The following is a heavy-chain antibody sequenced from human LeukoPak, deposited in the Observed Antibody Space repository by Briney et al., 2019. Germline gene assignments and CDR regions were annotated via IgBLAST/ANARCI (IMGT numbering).Heavy chain of an antibody. V-gene: IGHV3-23*01. CDR2: IGGSGAVI. J-gene: IGHJ4*02. CDR3: ARASTTVPNLLDY. CDR1: GFTFSSYA. Sequence: GGSLRLSCAASGFTFSSYAMRWVRQAPGKGLERASAIGGSGAVIYYADSVKGRFTISRDNSKNTLSLQMNSLRDEGTAVYYCARASTTVPNLLDYWGQGTLVTVSS. D-gene: IGHD4-17*01.